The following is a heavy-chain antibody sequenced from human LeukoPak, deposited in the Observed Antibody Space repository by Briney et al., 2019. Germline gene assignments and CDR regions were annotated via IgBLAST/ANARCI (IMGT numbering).Heavy chain of an antibody. D-gene: IGHD3-22*01. Sequence: NPSETLSLTCTVSGYSISSGYYWGWIRQPPGKGLEWIGSIYHSGSTYYNPSLKSRVTISVDTSKNQFSLKLSSVTAADTAVYYCARVNDSSGYYSDQIDYWGQGTLVTVSS. CDR2: IYHSGST. CDR1: GYSISSGYY. V-gene: IGHV4-38-2*02. J-gene: IGHJ4*02. CDR3: ARVNDSSGYYSDQIDY.